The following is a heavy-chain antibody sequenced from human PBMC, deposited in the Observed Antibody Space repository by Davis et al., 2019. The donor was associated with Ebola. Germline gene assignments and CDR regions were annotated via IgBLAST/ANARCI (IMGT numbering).Heavy chain of an antibody. CDR2: IDTNTGNP. V-gene: IGHV7-4-1*02. D-gene: IGHD6-6*01. Sequence: ASVKVSCKASGYTFTSYAMNWVRQAPGQGLEWLGWIDTNTGNPTYVQGFTGRFVFSLDTSVSTAYLHISSLKAEDTAVYYCAREGNPVPFDYWGQGTLVTVSS. CDR1: GYTFTSYA. J-gene: IGHJ4*02. CDR3: AREGNPVPFDY.